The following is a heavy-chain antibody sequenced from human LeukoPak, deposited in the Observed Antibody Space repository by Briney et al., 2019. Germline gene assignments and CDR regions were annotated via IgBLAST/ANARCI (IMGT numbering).Heavy chain of an antibody. Sequence: SETLSLTCTVSGGSISNYYWSWIRQPPGKGLEWIGHIYYSGATKYNPSLKSRVTISVDTSKNQFSLMLSSVTAADTAVYYCARFGITVVRGGKYYFDYWGQGTLVTVSS. J-gene: IGHJ4*02. CDR1: GGSISNYY. D-gene: IGHD3-10*01. CDR3: ARFGITVVRGGKYYFDY. V-gene: IGHV4-59*08. CDR2: IYYSGAT.